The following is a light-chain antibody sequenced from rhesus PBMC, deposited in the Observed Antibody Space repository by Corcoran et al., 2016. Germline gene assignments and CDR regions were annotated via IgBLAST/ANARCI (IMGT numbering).Light chain of an antibody. CDR2: KAS. V-gene: IGKV1-22*01. Sequence: DIQMTQSPSSLSASVGDTVTITCRASQSISNWLDWYQQKPGKAPKVLIYKASSLQSGVPSRFSGSGSGTDCTLNISSLQPEDFATYYCLQYTSSPWTFGQGTKVEIK. CDR1: QSISNW. CDR3: LQYTSSPWT. J-gene: IGKJ1*01.